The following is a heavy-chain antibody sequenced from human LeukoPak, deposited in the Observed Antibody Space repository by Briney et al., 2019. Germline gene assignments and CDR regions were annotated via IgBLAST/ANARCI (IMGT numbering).Heavy chain of an antibody. CDR3: ARDHSYGGKIPLFDY. D-gene: IGHD4-23*01. V-gene: IGHV3-33*01. CDR1: GFIFSSYG. CDR2: IWYDGSNE. Sequence: PGGSLRLSCAASGFIFSSYGMHWVRQAPGKGLEWVAVIWYDGSNEYYADSVKGRFTISRDNSKNTLYLQMNSLRAEDTAVYYCARDHSYGGKIPLFDYWGEGTMVIVSS. J-gene: IGHJ4*02.